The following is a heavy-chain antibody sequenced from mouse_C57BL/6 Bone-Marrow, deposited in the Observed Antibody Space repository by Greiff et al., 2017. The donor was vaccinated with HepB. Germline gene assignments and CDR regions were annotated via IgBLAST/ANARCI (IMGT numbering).Heavy chain of an antibody. Sequence: EVQLQESGGGLVKPGESLKLSCAASGFTFSSYAMSWVRQTPEKRLEWVATISDGGSYTYYPDNVKGRCTISRDNAKNNLYLQMSHLKSEDTAMYYCARGDYWGQGTTLTVSS. V-gene: IGHV5-4*01. J-gene: IGHJ2*01. CDR1: GFTFSSYA. CDR3: ARGDY. CDR2: ISDGGSYT.